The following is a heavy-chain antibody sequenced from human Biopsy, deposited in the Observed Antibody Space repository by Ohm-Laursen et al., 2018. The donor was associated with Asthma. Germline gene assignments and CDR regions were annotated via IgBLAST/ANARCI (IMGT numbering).Heavy chain of an antibody. Sequence: TLSLTCAVYGGSFSNYYWTWIRQPPGKGLEWIGEINHRGSTNYNPSLKSQVPLSVETSKNQFSVKLRSVTAADTAVYCCARSPYYYGLLGPTRGFGVYAVWGHGTLVTVSS. J-gene: IGHJ3*01. CDR2: INHRGST. D-gene: IGHD3-10*01. V-gene: IGHV4-34*01. CDR3: ARSPYYYGLLGPTRGFGVYAV. CDR1: GGSFSNYY.